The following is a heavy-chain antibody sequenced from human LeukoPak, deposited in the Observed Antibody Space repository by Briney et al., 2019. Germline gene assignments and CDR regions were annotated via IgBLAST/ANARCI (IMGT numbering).Heavy chain of an antibody. CDR3: AKDSGIAVAGALRAFDI. CDR2: ISYDGSNK. CDR1: GFTFSSYG. Sequence: GGSLRLSCAASGFTFSSYGMHWVRQAPGKGLEWVAVISYDGSNKYFADSVKGRFTISRDNSKNTLYLQMNSLRAEDTAVYYCAKDSGIAVAGALRAFDIWGQGTMVTVSS. D-gene: IGHD6-19*01. V-gene: IGHV3-30*18. J-gene: IGHJ3*02.